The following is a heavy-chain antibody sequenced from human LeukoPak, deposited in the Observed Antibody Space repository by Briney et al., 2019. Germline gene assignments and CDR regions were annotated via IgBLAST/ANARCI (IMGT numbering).Heavy chain of an antibody. J-gene: IGHJ3*02. V-gene: IGHV4-39*07. CDR2: IYYSGST. CDR1: GGSISSGTYY. CDR3: ARGGYCTNGVCYGSAFDI. Sequence: PSETLSLTCTVSGGSISSGTYYWGWIRQPPGKGLEWIGSIYYSGSTYYNSSLKSRVTISIDTSKNQFSLKLSSVTAADTAVYYCARGGYCTNGVCYGSAFDIWGQGTMVTVSS. D-gene: IGHD2-8*01.